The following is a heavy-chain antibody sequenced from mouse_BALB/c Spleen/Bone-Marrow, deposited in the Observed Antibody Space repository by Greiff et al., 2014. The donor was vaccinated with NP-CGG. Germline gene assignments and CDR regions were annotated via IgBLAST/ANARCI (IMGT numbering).Heavy chain of an antibody. D-gene: IGHD2-4*01. J-gene: IGHJ3*01. V-gene: IGHV1-26*01. CDR2: INPNNGDT. Sequence: EVQLQQSGPELVKPGASVKMSCKASGYTFTDYYMKWVKQSHGKSLEWIGDINPNNGDTFYNKKFKGKATLIVNKSSSTAYKQLSSLTSEDSAVCYCTRRSTMTTFADWGQGTLVTVSA. CDR3: TRRSTMTTFAD. CDR1: GYTFTDYY.